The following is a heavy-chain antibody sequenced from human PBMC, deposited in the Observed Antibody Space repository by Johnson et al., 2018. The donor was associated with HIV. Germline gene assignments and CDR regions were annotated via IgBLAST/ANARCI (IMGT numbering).Heavy chain of an antibody. Sequence: QVQLVESGGGVVQPGRSLRLSCAASGFTFSSYGMHWVRQAPGKGLEWVAVISYDGSNKYYADSVKGRFTISRDNSKNTLYLQMNSLRAEDTAVYYCANFGSSSSRSAFDSWGQGTMVTVSS. D-gene: IGHD6-6*01. CDR1: GFTFSSYG. CDR2: ISYDGSNK. V-gene: IGHV3-30*18. J-gene: IGHJ3*02. CDR3: ANFGSSSSRSAFDS.